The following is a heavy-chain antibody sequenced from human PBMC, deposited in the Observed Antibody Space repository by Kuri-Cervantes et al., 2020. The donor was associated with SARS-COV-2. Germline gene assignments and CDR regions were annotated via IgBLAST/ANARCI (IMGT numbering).Heavy chain of an antibody. CDR1: GFTFSSYG. CDR2: IRYDGSNK. J-gene: IGHJ3*02. CDR3: ARSGIAARCDAFDI. Sequence: GESLKISCAASGFTFSSYGMHWVRQAPGKGLEWVAFIRYDGSNKYYADSVKGRFTISRDNSKNTLYLQMNSLRAEDTAVYYCARSGIAARCDAFDIWGQGTMVTVSS. V-gene: IGHV3-30*02. D-gene: IGHD6-6*01.